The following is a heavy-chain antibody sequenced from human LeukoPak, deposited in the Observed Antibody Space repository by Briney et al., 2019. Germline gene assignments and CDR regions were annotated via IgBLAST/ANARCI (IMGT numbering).Heavy chain of an antibody. CDR3: ARGPTYYYDSSGYSRGVPGDY. J-gene: IGHJ4*02. CDR2: INHSGST. Sequence: SETLSLTCAVYGGSFSVYYWSWIRQPPGKGLEWIGEINHSGSTNYNPSLKSRVTISVDTSKNQFSLKLSSVTAADTAVYYCARGPTYYYDSSGYSRGVPGDYWGQGTLVTVSS. CDR1: GGSFSVYY. V-gene: IGHV4-34*01. D-gene: IGHD3-22*01.